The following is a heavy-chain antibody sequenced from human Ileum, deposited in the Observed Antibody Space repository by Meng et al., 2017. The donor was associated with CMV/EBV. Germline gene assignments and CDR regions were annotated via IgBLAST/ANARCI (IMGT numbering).Heavy chain of an antibody. CDR2: ISSSSTI. D-gene: IGHD3-10*01. CDR1: GFTFSDYY. CDR3: ARDGAALWFVLYYFDY. V-gene: IGHV3-69-1*01. J-gene: IGHJ4*02. Sequence: GESLKISCAASGFTFSDYYMNWVRQAPGKGLEWVSSISSSSTIYYADSVKGRFTISRDNSKNTLYLQMNSLRAEDTAVYYCARDGAALWFVLYYFDYWGQGTLVTVSS.